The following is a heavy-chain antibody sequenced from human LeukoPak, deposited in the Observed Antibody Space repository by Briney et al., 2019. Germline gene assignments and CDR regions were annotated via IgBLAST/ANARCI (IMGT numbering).Heavy chain of an antibody. J-gene: IGHJ4*02. CDR3: AKFRGIPTTVTQD. V-gene: IGHV3-23*01. CDR1: GFTFSNYA. CDR2: SSGNGDNT. D-gene: IGHD4-17*01. Sequence: PGGSLRLSCAASGFTFSNYAMGWVRQAPGKGLEWGSTSSGNGDNTYYADSVKGRFTISRDNSRNTLYLQMSGLRADDTAVYYCAKFRGIPTTVTQDWGQGTLVTVSS.